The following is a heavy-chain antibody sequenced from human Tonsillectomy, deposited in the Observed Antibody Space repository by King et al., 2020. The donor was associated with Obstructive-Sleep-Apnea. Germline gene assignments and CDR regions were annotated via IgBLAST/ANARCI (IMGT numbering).Heavy chain of an antibody. CDR3: ARAILTGLKYYFDY. Sequence: VQLVESGGGLVQPGRSLRLSCTASGFTFGDSAMSWFRQAPGKGLEWVGFIRRKDYGGTAEYAAPVKGRFSISTSESKTIAYLQMDSLKTEDTAVYYCARAILTGLKYYFDYWGQGTLVTVSS. CDR2: IRRKDYGGTA. D-gene: IGHD3-9*01. CDR1: GFTFGDSA. J-gene: IGHJ4*02. V-gene: IGHV3-49*03.